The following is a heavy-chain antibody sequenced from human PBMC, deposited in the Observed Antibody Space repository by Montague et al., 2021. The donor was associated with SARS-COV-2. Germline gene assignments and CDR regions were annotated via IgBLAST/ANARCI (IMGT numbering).Heavy chain of an antibody. J-gene: IGHJ6*02. D-gene: IGHD3-10*01. CDR2: TYYRSKWYN. V-gene: IGHV6-1*01. Sequence: CAISGDSVSSNRAAWNWIRQSPSRGLEWLGRTYYRSKWYNDYAVSVKSRITINPDTSKNQFSLQLNSVTPEDTAAYYCARGLWFGELLSLYYYYGMDVWGQGTTVTVSS. CDR3: ARGLWFGELLSLYYYYGMDV. CDR1: GDSVSSNRAA.